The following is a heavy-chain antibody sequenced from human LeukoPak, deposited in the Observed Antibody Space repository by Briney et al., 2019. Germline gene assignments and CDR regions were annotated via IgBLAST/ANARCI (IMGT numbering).Heavy chain of an antibody. J-gene: IGHJ4*02. V-gene: IGHV4-31*03. D-gene: IGHD3-22*01. Sequence: SQTLSLTCTVSGGAISSGGYECRWIRQHPGKCLEWVGSIYYSGRTYYNPSLKSRVTISVDTSKNQFSLKLSSVTAADTAVYYCARENGDYYDSSGYYYTWYFDYWGQGTLVTVSS. CDR2: IYYSGRT. CDR1: GGAISSGGYE. CDR3: ARENGDYYDSSGYYYTWYFDY.